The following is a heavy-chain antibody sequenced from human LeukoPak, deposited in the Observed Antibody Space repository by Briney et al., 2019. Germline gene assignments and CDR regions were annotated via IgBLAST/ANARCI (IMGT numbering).Heavy chain of an antibody. CDR3: ARGEQEMATMSIDY. V-gene: IGHV3-74*01. Sequence: GVSLRLSCAASGFTFSSHWMHWVRQAPGKGLVWVSRINSDGSSISYADSVKGRFTISRDNAKNTLYLQMNSLRAEDTAVYYCARGEQEMATMSIDYWGQGTLVTLSS. CDR1: GFTFSSHW. CDR2: INSDGSSI. D-gene: IGHD5-12*01. J-gene: IGHJ4*02.